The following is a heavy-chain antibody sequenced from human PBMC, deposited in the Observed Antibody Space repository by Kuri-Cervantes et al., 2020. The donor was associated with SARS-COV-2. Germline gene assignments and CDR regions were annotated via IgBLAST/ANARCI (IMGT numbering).Heavy chain of an antibody. CDR1: GFTFSSYA. D-gene: IGHD4-17*01. V-gene: IGHV4-31*02. CDR2: IYYSGST. J-gene: IGHJ4*02. CDR3: ARSDYGDYVLDY. Sequence: LRLSCAASGFTFSSYAMSWIRQHPGKGLEWIGYIYYSGSTYYNPSLKSRVTISVDTSKNQFSLKLSSVTAADTAVYYCARSDYGDYVLDYWGQGTLVTVSS.